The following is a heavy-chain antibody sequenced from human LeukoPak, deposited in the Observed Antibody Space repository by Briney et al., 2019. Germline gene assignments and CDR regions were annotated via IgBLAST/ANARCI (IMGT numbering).Heavy chain of an antibody. CDR2: MFDTVST. J-gene: IGHJ4*02. CDR1: GASTASHY. V-gene: IGHV4-59*11. D-gene: IGHD5-18*01. CDR3: ATIKRGSTYGYFDF. Sequence: SETLFLTCTVSGASTASHYWTWLRQPPGKELEWIAYMFDTVSTKSNPSLKSRLTLSVDTSKKQLSLRLSSVTAADTAVYYCATIKRGSTYGYFDFWGQGIKVTVSS.